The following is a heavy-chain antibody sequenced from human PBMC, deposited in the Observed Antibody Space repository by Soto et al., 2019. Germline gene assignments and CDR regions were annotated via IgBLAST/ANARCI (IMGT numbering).Heavy chain of an antibody. V-gene: IGHV1-3*01. CDR1: GYTVTSSS. J-gene: IGHJ4*02. Sequence: ASGRVACEGSGYTVTSSSRCWLRQDHGQRLEWMGWINAGNGNTKYSQKFQGRVTITRDTSASTAYMELSSLRSEDTAVYYCARRGYSGYDLDYWGQGTLVTVSS. D-gene: IGHD5-12*01. CDR2: INAGNGNT. CDR3: ARRGYSGYDLDY.